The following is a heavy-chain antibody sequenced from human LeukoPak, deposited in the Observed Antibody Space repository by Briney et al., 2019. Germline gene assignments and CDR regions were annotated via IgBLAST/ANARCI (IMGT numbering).Heavy chain of an antibody. J-gene: IGHJ4*02. D-gene: IGHD3-22*01. CDR3: ARDYSTGYFYFDY. CDR2: ISGSSSTI. CDR1: GFTFSDYT. Sequence: PGGSLRLSCAASGFTFSDYTMTWVRQAPGKGLEWVSYISGSSSTIYYADSVKGRFTISRDNSKSTLYLQMNSLRAEDTAVYFCARDYSTGYFYFDYWGQGTLVTVSS. V-gene: IGHV3-48*01.